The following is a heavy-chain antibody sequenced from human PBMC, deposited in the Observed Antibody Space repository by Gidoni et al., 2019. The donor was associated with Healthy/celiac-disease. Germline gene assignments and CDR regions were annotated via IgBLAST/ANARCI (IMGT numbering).Heavy chain of an antibody. Sequence: QVQLQESGPGLVKPSGTLSLTCAVSGGSISSSTWWSWVRQPPGKGLEWIGEIYHSGSTNYNPSLKSRVTISVDKSKNQFSLKLSSVTAADTAVYYCARRGDYDFWSGPIGLDYWGQGTLVTVSS. D-gene: IGHD3-3*01. J-gene: IGHJ4*02. V-gene: IGHV4-4*02. CDR2: IYHSGST. CDR1: GGSISSSTW. CDR3: ARRGDYDFWSGPIGLDY.